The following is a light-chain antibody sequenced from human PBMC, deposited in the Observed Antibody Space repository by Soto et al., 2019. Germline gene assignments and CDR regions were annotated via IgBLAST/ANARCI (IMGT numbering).Light chain of an antibody. V-gene: IGLV2-14*01. J-gene: IGLJ1*01. CDR3: LSFTTTSTHV. CDR2: EVN. CDR1: SSDIGAYDY. Sequence: QSALTQPASLSGSPGQSITISCTGTSSDIGAYDYVSWFQQHPGKAPKLMISEVNNRPSGVSNRFSGSKSGNTAYLTIPGLQVEDEAEYFCLSFTTTSTHVFGDGTKVTVL.